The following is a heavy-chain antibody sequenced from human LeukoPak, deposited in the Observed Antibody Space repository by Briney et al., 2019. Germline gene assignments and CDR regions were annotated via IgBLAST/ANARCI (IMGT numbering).Heavy chain of an antibody. D-gene: IGHD6-19*01. CDR2: IYYSGST. Sequence: SETLSLTCTVSGGSISSYCWSWIRQPPGKGLEWIGYIYYSGSTNYNPSLKSRVTISVDTSKNQFSLKLSSVTAADTAVYYCARGHSSGWSNWFDPWGQGTLVTVSS. J-gene: IGHJ5*02. CDR1: GGSISSYC. V-gene: IGHV4-59*01. CDR3: ARGHSSGWSNWFDP.